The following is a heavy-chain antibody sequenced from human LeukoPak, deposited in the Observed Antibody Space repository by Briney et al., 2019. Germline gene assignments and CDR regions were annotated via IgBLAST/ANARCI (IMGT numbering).Heavy chain of an antibody. V-gene: IGHV3-23*01. CDR3: AKDPAAYGDYWIDP. D-gene: IGHD4-17*01. J-gene: IGHJ5*02. Sequence: GGSLRLSCAASGFTFSSYAMSWVRQAPGKGLEWVSAISGSGGSTYYADSVKGRFTTSRDNSKNTLYLQMNSLRAEDTAVYYCAKDPAAYGDYWIDPWGQGTLVTVSS. CDR1: GFTFSSYA. CDR2: ISGSGGST.